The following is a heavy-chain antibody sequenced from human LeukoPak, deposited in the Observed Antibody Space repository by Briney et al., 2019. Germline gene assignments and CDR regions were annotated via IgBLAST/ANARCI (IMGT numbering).Heavy chain of an antibody. CDR1: GFTFSSYA. D-gene: IGHD3-10*01. J-gene: IGHJ6*03. V-gene: IGHV3-23*01. Sequence: GGSLRLSCAASGFTFSSYAMSWVRQAPGKGLEWVSAISGSGGSTYYADSVKGRFTISRDNSKNTLYLQMNSLRAEDTAVYYCARMNYGSPIYYYYYMDVWGKGTTVTVSS. CDR3: ARMNYGSPIYYYYYMDV. CDR2: ISGSGGST.